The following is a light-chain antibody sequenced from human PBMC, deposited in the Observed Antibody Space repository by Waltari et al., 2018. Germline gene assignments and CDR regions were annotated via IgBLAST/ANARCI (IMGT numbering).Light chain of an antibody. CDR2: DVS. CDR1: SSNVGVYNY. Sequence: QSALTQPRSVSGSPGQSVTISCTGTSSNVGVYNYVSWYQQHPGKAPKVMIYDVSKRPSGVPDCYSGSKSGNTASLTISGLQTEDEADYYCCSYAGSYTWVFGGGTRLTVL. V-gene: IGLV2-11*01. CDR3: CSYAGSYTWV. J-gene: IGLJ3*02.